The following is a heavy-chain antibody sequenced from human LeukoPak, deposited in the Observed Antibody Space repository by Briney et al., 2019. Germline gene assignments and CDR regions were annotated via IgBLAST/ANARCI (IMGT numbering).Heavy chain of an antibody. CDR2: INPSGGST. V-gene: IGHV1-46*01. Sequence: ASVKVSCKASGYTFTSYYMHWVRQAPGQGLEWMGIINPSGGSTSYAQKFQGRVTMTRDTSTSTVYMELSSLRSEDTAVYYCARLYSGSYPPYYYYGMDVWGQGTTVTVSS. CDR1: GYTFTSYY. D-gene: IGHD1-26*01. J-gene: IGHJ6*02. CDR3: ARLYSGSYPPYYYYGMDV.